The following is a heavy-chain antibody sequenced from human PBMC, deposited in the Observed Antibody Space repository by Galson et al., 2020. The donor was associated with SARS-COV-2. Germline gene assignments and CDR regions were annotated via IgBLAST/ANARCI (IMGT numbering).Heavy chain of an antibody. D-gene: IGHD5-18*01. CDR1: GFTISTYG. V-gene: IGHV3-48*04. J-gene: IGHJ5*02. CDR3: AGLRGYSYGFGSNWFDP. CDR2: SSSSGTTI. Sequence: GGSLRLSCAASGFTISTYGMNWVRQAPGKGLEWVSYSSSSGTTIYYADSVKGRFTISRNNAKNSLYLQVNTLRAEDTAVYFCAGLRGYSYGFGSNWFDPWGQGTLVTVSS.